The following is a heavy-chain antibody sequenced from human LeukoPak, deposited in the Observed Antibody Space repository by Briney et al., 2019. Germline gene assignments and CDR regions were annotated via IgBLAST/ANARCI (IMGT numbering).Heavy chain of an antibody. V-gene: IGHV1-2*02. CDR3: ARPSSYSSSWLYFDY. CDR2: INPNSGGT. Sequence: ASVKVSCKASGYTFTGYYMHWVRQAPGQGLEWMGWINPNSGGTNYAQKLQGRVTMTRDTSISTAYMELSRLRSDDTAVYYCARPSSYSSSWLYFDYWGQGTLVTVSS. J-gene: IGHJ4*02. D-gene: IGHD6-13*01. CDR1: GYTFTGYY.